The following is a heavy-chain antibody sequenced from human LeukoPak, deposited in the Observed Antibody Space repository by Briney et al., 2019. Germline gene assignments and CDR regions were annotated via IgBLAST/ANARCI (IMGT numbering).Heavy chain of an antibody. V-gene: IGHV3-21*01. D-gene: IGHD5-12*01. CDR2: VSRRSSFI. J-gene: IGHJ4*02. CDR1: GFAFSSYS. CDR3: ARVSDAYDYFFDY. Sequence: KPGGSLRLSCAAPGFAFSSYSMNWVRQAPGKGLEWVSSVSRRSSFIFYADSVQGRFTVSRDDAKDSLFLQMNSLRAEDTAVYYCARVSDAYDYFFDYWGQGTLVTVSS.